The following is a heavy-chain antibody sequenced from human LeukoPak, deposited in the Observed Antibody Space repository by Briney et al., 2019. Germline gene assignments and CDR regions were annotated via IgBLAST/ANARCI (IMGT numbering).Heavy chain of an antibody. CDR3: ARGTHYYGSGSYILGSY. V-gene: IGHV4-34*01. D-gene: IGHD3-10*01. CDR1: GGSFSGYY. CDR2: INHSGST. J-gene: IGHJ4*02. Sequence: PSETLSLTCAVYGGSFSGYYWSWIRQPPGKGLEWIGEINHSGSTNYNPSLKSRVTISVDTSKNQFSLKLSSVTAADTAVYYCARGTHYYGSGSYILGSYWGQGTLVTVSS.